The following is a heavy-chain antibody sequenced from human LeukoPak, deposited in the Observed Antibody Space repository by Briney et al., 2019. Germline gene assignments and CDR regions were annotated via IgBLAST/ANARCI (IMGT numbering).Heavy chain of an antibody. CDR1: GYTFTSYG. CDR2: ISAYNGNT. Sequence: ASVKVSCKASGYTFTSYGISWVRQAPGQGLEWMGWISAYNGNTNYAQKLQGRVTMTTDTSTSTAYMELRSLRSDDTAVYYRARDLLGYCSSTSCPGWGYWGQGTLVTVSS. J-gene: IGHJ4*02. D-gene: IGHD2-2*01. CDR3: ARDLLGYCSSTSCPGWGY. V-gene: IGHV1-18*04.